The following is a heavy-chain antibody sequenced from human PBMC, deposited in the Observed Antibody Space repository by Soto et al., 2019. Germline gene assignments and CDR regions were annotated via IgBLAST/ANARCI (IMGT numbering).Heavy chain of an antibody. CDR3: ARDDNWNTGDY. Sequence: ASVKVSCKASCYTFTSYGIIWVRHAPGQGLEWMGWISAYNGNTNYAQKLQGRVTMTTDTSTSTAYMELRSLRYDDTAVYYCARDDNWNTGDYWGQGTLVTVSS. V-gene: IGHV1-18*01. CDR2: ISAYNGNT. D-gene: IGHD1-20*01. CDR1: CYTFTSYG. J-gene: IGHJ4*02.